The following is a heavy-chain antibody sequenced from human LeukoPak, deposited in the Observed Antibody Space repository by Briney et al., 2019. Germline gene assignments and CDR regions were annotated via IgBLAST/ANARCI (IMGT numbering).Heavy chain of an antibody. D-gene: IGHD6-19*01. V-gene: IGHV1-3*01. Sequence: ASVKVSCKASGYTFTSYAMHWVRQAPGQRLEWMGWINAGNGNTKYSQKFQGRVTITKDTSASTAYMELSSLRSEDTVVYYCARDGLAVAGTGFDYWGQGTLVTVSS. CDR3: ARDGLAVAGTGFDY. J-gene: IGHJ4*02. CDR2: INAGNGNT. CDR1: GYTFTSYA.